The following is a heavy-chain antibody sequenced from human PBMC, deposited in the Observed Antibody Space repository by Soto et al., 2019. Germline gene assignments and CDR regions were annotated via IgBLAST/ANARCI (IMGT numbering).Heavy chain of an antibody. V-gene: IGHV1-24*01. CDR1: GYTLTELS. D-gene: IGHD1-26*01. J-gene: IGHJ4*02. CDR2: FDPEDGET. CDR3: ATDKAVGATSEAFDY. Sequence: ASVKVSCKVSGYTLTELSMHWVRQAPGKGLEWMGGFDPEDGETIYAQKFQGRVTMAEDTSTDTAYMELSSLRSEDTAVYYCATDKAVGATSEAFDYWGQGTLVTVSS.